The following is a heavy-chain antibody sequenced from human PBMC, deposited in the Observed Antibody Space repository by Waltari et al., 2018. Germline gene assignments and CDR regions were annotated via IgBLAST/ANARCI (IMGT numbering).Heavy chain of an antibody. J-gene: IGHJ4*02. CDR1: GFTFSRYW. CDR3: AKSRGFEY. Sequence: EVQLVESGGGLVQPGGSLRLSCGASGFTFSRYWMSWVRQTPGKGLEWVANINYDGRQKYYGDSVKCRFTISRDNAKNSVYLQMNSLRVEDTAVYYCAKSRGFEYWGQGALITVSS. CDR2: INYDGRQK. D-gene: IGHD2-2*01. V-gene: IGHV3-7*01.